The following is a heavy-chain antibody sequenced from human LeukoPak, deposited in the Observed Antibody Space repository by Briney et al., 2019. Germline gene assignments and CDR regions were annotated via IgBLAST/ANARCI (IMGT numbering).Heavy chain of an antibody. D-gene: IGHD3-9*01. V-gene: IGHV3-30*03. J-gene: IGHJ6*03. CDR2: ISYDGSNK. Sequence: GGSLRLSCAASGFTFSSYGMHWVRQAPGKGLEWVAVISYDGSNKYYADSVKGRFTISRDNSKNTLYLQMNSLRAEDTAVYYCARSGRPTYYDILTGYYEDYYYYYYMDVWGKGTTVTVSS. CDR1: GFTFSSYG. CDR3: ARSGRPTYYDILTGYYEDYYYYYYMDV.